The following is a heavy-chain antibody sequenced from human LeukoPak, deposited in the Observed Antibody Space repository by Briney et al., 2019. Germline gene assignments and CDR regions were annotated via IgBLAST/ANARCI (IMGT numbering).Heavy chain of an antibody. CDR1: GGSISGYY. J-gene: IGHJ4*02. Sequence: PSETLSLTCSVSGGSISGYYWSWLRQSPGKRLEWIAYMAFGGSTDYNPSLKSRVTISMDTSKNQVSLELCSATTADTAVYYCARGRRQLDNWGQGTQVTVSS. D-gene: IGHD6-19*01. CDR3: ARGRRQLDN. CDR2: MAFGGST. V-gene: IGHV4-59*01.